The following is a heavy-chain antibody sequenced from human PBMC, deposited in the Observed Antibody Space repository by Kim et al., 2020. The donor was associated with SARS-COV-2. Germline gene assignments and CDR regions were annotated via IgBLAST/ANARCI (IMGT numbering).Heavy chain of an antibody. CDR3: ARDTRDYYGMDV. CDR2: IWYDGSNK. Sequence: GGSLRLSCAASGFTFSSYGMHWVRQAPGKGLEWVAVIWYDGSNKYYADSVKGRFTISRDNSKNTLYLQMNSLRAEDTAVYYCARDTRDYYGMDVWGQGTTVNVSS. V-gene: IGHV3-33*01. CDR1: GFTFSSYG. J-gene: IGHJ6*02.